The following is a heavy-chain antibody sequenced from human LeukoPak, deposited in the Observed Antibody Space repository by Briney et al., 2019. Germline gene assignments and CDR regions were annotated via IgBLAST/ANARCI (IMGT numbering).Heavy chain of an antibody. D-gene: IGHD3-10*01. CDR1: GYSFTSYW. J-gene: IGHJ6*02. V-gene: IGHV5-10-1*01. CDR3: ARSVITMVRGVIIPGIYYGMDV. CDR2: IDPSDSYT. Sequence: GESLKISCKGSGYSFTSYWISWVRQMPGKGLEWMGRIDPSDSYTNYSPSFQGHVTISADKSISTAYLQWSSLKASDTAMYYCARSVITMVRGVIIPGIYYGMDVWGQGTTVTVPS.